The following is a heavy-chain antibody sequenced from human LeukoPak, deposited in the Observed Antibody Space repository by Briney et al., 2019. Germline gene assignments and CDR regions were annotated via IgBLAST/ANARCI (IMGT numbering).Heavy chain of an antibody. CDR3: ARLPTSDYYYYGMDV. Sequence: SETLSLTCTVSGGSISSYYWSWIRQPPGKGLEWIGYIYYSGSTNYNPSLKSRVTISVDTSKNQFSPKLSSVTAADTAVYYCARLPTSDYYYYGMDVWGQGTTVTVSS. V-gene: IGHV4-59*08. CDR2: IYYSGST. D-gene: IGHD2-2*01. J-gene: IGHJ6*02. CDR1: GGSISSYY.